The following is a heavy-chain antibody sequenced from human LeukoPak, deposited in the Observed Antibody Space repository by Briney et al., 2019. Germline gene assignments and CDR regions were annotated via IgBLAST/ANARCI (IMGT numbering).Heavy chain of an antibody. V-gene: IGHV1-2*02. J-gene: IGHJ4*02. CDR3: ARISYGDYYFDY. CDR2: INPDTGGT. Sequence: GASVKVSCKASGYTSTRNYIHWVRQAPGQGLEWMGWINPDTGGTSFAQKFQGSVTLTRDTSITTAYLELTRLRSDDTAVYYCARISYGDYYFDYWGQGTLVTVSS. D-gene: IGHD4-17*01. CDR1: GYTSTRNY.